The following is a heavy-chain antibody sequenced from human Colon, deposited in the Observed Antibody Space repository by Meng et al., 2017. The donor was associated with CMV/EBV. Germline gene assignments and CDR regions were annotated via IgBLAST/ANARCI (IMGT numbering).Heavy chain of an antibody. CDR1: GGSFSGYY. Sequence: CAVYGGSFSGYYYSWLRQPPGKGLEWIGEIDHMGSTNYNPSLKSRVALSIDTSKNQFFLTLNSVTAADTAIYFCARRVGSGKYYFDYWSQGALVTVSS. V-gene: IGHV4-34*01. J-gene: IGHJ4*02. D-gene: IGHD3-10*01. CDR3: ARRVGSGKYYFDY. CDR2: IDHMGST.